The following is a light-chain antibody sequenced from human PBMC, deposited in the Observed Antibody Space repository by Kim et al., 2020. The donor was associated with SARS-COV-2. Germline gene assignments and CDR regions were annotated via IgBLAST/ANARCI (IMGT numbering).Light chain of an antibody. J-gene: IGLJ1*01. V-gene: IGLV1-44*01. CDR1: SSNIGSNT. Sequence: QSVLTQPPSASGTPGQRVTISCSGTSSNIGSNTINWYQHLPGRAAKLLSGVPDRFSGSKSGTSASLAISGLQSEDEADYYCATWDDSLNGYVFGTGTKLTVL. CDR3: ATWDDSLNGYV.